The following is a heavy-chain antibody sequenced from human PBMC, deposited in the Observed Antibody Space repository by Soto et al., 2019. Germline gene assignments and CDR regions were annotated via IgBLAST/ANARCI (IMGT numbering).Heavy chain of an antibody. V-gene: IGHV1-69*01. CDR1: GGTFSTYA. J-gene: IGHJ4*02. CDR2: IIPVFGTS. Sequence: QEQLVQSGAEVRKPGSSVNVSCRASGGTFSTYALGWVRQAPGQGLEWMGGIIPVFGTSYTAQKFQGRVTITAVESTGTAYRELSSLRVEDTAVYFCARGLHATSGSYYFDSWGQGTLVTVSS. CDR3: ARGLHATSGSYYFDS. D-gene: IGHD1-26*01.